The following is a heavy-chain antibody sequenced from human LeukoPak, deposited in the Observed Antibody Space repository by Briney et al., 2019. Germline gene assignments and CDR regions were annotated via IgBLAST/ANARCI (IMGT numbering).Heavy chain of an antibody. V-gene: IGHV4-59*01. J-gene: IGHJ5*02. CDR2: IYYSGST. D-gene: IGHD4-17*01. CDR1: GGSISSYY. Sequence: SETLSLTCTVSGGSISSYYWSWIRQPPGKGLEWIGYIYYSGSTNYNPSLKSRVTISVDTSKNQFSLKLSSVTAADTAVYYCASLKEDDYGVNWFDPWGQGTLVTVSS. CDR3: ASLKEDDYGVNWFDP.